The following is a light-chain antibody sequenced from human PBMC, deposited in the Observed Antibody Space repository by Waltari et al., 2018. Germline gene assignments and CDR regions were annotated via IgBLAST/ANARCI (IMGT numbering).Light chain of an antibody. Sequence: QSALTQPPSASGSPGQSVTISCTGTSSDAGGSTYVSWYQQSPGKAPKLMIYEVSKRPSGVPDRFSGSKSGNTASLTVSGLQAEDEADYYCSSYAGSNNVVFGGGTKLTVL. J-gene: IGLJ2*01. CDR1: SSDAGGSTY. CDR3: SSYAGSNNVV. V-gene: IGLV2-8*01. CDR2: EVS.